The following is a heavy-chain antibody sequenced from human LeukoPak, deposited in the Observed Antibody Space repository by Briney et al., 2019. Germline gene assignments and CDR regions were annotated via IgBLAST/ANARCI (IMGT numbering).Heavy chain of an antibody. CDR1: GYSISRGYF. CDR3: ARGSYYGPPNWFDP. V-gene: IGHV4-38-2*02. D-gene: IGHD3-10*01. Sequence: SETLSLTCTVSGYSISRGYFWGWIRQSPGKGLEWIAGMFHSGSTYYNPSLKSRVTMSVDTSKNQFSLKLSSVTAADTAVYYCARGSYYGPPNWFDPWGQGTLVTVSS. J-gene: IGHJ5*02. CDR2: MFHSGST.